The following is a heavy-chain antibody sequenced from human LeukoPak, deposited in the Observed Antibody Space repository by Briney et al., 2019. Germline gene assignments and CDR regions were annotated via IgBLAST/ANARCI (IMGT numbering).Heavy chain of an antibody. CDR3: ARDGYSYGRGYMDV. Sequence: GGSLRLSCAASGFTVSSNYMSWVRHAPGRGLEWVSIIYSGGSTFYADSVKGRFTISRDSSKNTLYLQMNSLRAEDTAVYYCARDGYSYGRGYMDVWGKGTTVTVSS. J-gene: IGHJ6*03. V-gene: IGHV3-53*01. CDR1: GFTVSSNY. CDR2: IYSGGST. D-gene: IGHD5-18*01.